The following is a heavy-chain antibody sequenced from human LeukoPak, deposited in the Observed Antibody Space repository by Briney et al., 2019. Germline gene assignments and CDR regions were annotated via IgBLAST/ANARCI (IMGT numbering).Heavy chain of an antibody. CDR3: ARALGRGYSYGLPK. D-gene: IGHD5-18*01. Sequence: SGTLSLTCAVYGGSFSGYYWSWIRQPPGKGLEWIGEVNHSGSTNYNPSLKSRVTISVDTSKNQFSLKLSSVTAADTAVCYCARALGRGYSYGLPKWGQGTLVTVSS. V-gene: IGHV4-34*01. J-gene: IGHJ4*02. CDR1: GGSFSGYY. CDR2: VNHSGST.